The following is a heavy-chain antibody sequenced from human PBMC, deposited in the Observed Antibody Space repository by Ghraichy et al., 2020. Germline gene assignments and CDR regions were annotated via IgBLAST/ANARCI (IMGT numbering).Heavy chain of an antibody. CDR1: GFTFSSYS. CDR2: ISSSSSTI. Sequence: GGSLRLSCAASGFTFSSYSMNWVRQAPGKGLEWVSYISSSSSTIYYADSVKGRFTISRDNAKNSLYLQMNSLRAEDTAVYYCARKGYCSSTSCYEDIVIDYWGQGTLVTVSS. CDR3: ARKGYCSSTSCYEDIVIDY. V-gene: IGHV3-48*01. J-gene: IGHJ4*02. D-gene: IGHD2-2*01.